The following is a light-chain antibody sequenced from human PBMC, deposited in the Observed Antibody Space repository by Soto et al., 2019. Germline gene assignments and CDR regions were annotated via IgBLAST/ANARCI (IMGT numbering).Light chain of an antibody. CDR2: DVT. Sequence: QSALTQPASVSGSPGQSITISCTGTSSDIGGYNSVSWYQQHPGKVPQLLIYDVTNRPSWISNRFSGSKSGNTASLTISGLQAEDEADSYCRSYGSSNPVVFGGGTKVTVL. J-gene: IGLJ3*02. V-gene: IGLV2-14*01. CDR3: RSYGSSNPVV. CDR1: SSDIGGYNS.